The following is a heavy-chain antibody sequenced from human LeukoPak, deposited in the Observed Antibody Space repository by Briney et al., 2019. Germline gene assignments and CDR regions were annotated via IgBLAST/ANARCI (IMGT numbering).Heavy chain of an antibody. CDR3: ARFYGVPRGFDY. CDR2: ISYDGSNK. J-gene: IGHJ4*02. D-gene: IGHD4-17*01. CDR1: GFTVSRNY. Sequence: GGSLRLSCAASGFTVSRNYMSWVRQAPGKGLEWVAVISYDGSNKYYADSVKGRFTISRDNSKNTLYLQMNSLRAEDTAVYYCARFYGVPRGFDYWGQGTLVTVSS. V-gene: IGHV3-30-3*01.